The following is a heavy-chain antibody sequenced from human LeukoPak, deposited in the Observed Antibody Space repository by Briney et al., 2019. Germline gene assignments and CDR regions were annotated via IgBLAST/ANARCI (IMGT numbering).Heavy chain of an antibody. J-gene: IGHJ4*02. CDR2: ISSSSSYI. CDR1: GFIFSSYV. Sequence: GGSLRLSCAASGFIFSSYVMDWVRQAPGKGLEWVSSISSSSSYIYYADSMKGRFTISRDNAKNSLYLQMNSLRTEDTAVYYCARDHYDILTGYSPDYWGQGTLVTVSS. V-gene: IGHV3-21*01. CDR3: ARDHYDILTGYSPDY. D-gene: IGHD3-9*01.